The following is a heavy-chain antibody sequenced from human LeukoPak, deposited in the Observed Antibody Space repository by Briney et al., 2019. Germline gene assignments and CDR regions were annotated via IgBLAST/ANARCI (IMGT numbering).Heavy chain of an antibody. D-gene: IGHD6-13*01. CDR3: ARGPRILAAGSYYFDY. V-gene: IGHV3-11*01. J-gene: IGHJ4*02. CDR2: INVNGGAM. CDR1: GFSFKDYY. Sequence: GGSLRLSCAASGFSFKDYYFSGVRQAPGKGLEWVSFINVNGGAMYYADFVKGRFTISRDNAKSSLYLEMNSLRVEDTAVYYCARGPRILAAGSYYFDYWGQGSLVTVSS.